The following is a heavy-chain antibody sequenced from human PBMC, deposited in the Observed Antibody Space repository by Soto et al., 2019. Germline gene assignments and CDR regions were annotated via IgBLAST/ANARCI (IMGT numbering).Heavy chain of an antibody. Sequence: PGESLKISCNASGYRFTSYFIGWVRQMPGKGLEWMGIIYPGDSDTRYSPSFQGQVTISADTSISTAYLQWSSLRASDTAMYYCVRLVYGAYVPKYLDSWDPGTLVTVSS. CDR3: VRLVYGAYVPKYLDS. D-gene: IGHD5-12*01. CDR1: GYRFTSYF. CDR2: IYPGDSDT. V-gene: IGHV5-51*01. J-gene: IGHJ5*01.